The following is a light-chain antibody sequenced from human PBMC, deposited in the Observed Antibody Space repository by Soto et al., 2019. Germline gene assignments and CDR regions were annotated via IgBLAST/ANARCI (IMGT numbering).Light chain of an antibody. Sequence: QSALTQPASVSGSPGQSITISCAGTSSDVGNYNYVSWYQQLPGKAPRLMISEVNYRPSGVSNRFSGSKSGNTATLTISGLQAEDEADYYCSSYTHSSTWVFCGGTKLTV. V-gene: IGLV2-14*01. CDR1: SSDVGNYNY. CDR2: EVN. CDR3: SSYTHSSTWV. J-gene: IGLJ2*01.